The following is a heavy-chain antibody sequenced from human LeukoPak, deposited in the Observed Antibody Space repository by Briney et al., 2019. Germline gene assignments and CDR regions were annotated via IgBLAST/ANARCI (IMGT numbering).Heavy chain of an antibody. CDR3: AKSPVDSSGLP. V-gene: IGHV3-23*01. CDR1: GFTFSSYA. CDR2: ISGSGGRP. D-gene: IGHD6-25*01. J-gene: IGHJ5*02. Sequence: PGGSLRLSCAASGFTFSSYAMSWVRQAPGKGLEWVSAISGSGGRPYHAHPVTGRFTISNDNSKSTLYLQLNNLRAHDTAVYYCAKSPVDSSGLPWGQGTLVTVSS.